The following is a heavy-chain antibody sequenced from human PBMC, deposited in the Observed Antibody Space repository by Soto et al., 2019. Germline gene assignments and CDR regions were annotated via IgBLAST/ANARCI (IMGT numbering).Heavy chain of an antibody. CDR3: ARDDWAAAVDYYYGMDV. V-gene: IGHV3-7*01. CDR1: GFTFSSYW. J-gene: IGHJ6*02. Sequence: PGGSLRLSCAASGFTFSSYWMSWVRQAPGKGLEWVANIKQDGSEKYYVDSVKGRFTISRDNAKNSLYLQMNSLRAEDTAVYYCARDDWAAAVDYYYGMDVWGQGTTVTVSS. D-gene: IGHD6-13*01. CDR2: IKQDGSEK.